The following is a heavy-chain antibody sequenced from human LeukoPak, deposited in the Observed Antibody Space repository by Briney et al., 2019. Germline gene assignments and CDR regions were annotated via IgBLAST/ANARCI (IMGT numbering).Heavy chain of an antibody. J-gene: IGHJ4*02. V-gene: IGHV1-46*01. CDR3: ARDQYVGELPYDY. CDR1: GYTFTSYY. Sequence: ASVNVSCKASGYTFTSYYMHWVRQAPGQGLEWMGVINPSGGSTSYAQKFQGRVTMTRDTSTSTVYMELSSLRSEDTAVYYCARDQYVGELPYDYWGQGTLVTVSS. D-gene: IGHD1-26*01. CDR2: INPSGGST.